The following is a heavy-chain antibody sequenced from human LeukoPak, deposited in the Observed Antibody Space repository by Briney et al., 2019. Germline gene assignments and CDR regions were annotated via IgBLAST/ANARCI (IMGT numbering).Heavy chain of an antibody. J-gene: IGHJ4*02. Sequence: SETLSLTCTVSGGSISSDYWSWIRQPPGKGLEWIGYIYYSGSTNYNPSLKSRVTISVDTSKNQFSLKLSSVTAADTAVYYCARATGYGIDYWGQGTLVTVSS. D-gene: IGHD3-9*01. V-gene: IGHV4-59*01. CDR1: GGSISSDY. CDR2: IYYSGST. CDR3: ARATGYGIDY.